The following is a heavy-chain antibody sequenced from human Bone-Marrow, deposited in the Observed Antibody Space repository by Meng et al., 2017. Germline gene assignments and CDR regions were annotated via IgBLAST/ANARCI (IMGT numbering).Heavy chain of an antibody. CDR2: IYTSGST. J-gene: IGHJ2*01. Sequence: SETLSLTCTVSGGSISSSSYYWGWIRQPAGKGLEWIGRIYTSGSTNYNPSLKSRVTMSVDTSKNQFSLKLSSVTAADTAVYYCARTGGWGDPRNWYFDLWGRGTLVTVSS. CDR3: ARTGGWGDPRNWYFDL. CDR1: GGSISSSSYY. D-gene: IGHD2-21*02. V-gene: IGHV4-61*02.